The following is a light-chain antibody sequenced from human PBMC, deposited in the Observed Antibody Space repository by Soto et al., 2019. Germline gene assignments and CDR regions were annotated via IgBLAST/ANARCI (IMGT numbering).Light chain of an antibody. V-gene: IGLV2-11*01. J-gene: IGLJ1*01. CDR3: CSYAGSDTYV. Sequence: SALTQPRSVSGSPGQSVTISCTGSSSDVGGYNYVSWYQQHPGKAPKPMIYDVNKRPSGVPDRFSGYKSGNTASLTISGLQAEDEADYYCCSYAGSDTYVFGTGTKVPVX. CDR1: SSDVGGYNY. CDR2: DVN.